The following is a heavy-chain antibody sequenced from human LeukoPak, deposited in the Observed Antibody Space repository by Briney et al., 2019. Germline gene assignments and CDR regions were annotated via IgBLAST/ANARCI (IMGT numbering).Heavy chain of an antibody. D-gene: IGHD6-13*01. CDR3: AKAGSTWSYFQH. CDR1: GFSFSTYS. CDR2: ISQSSSII. J-gene: IGHJ1*01. Sequence: GGSLRLSCEASGFSFSTYSMNWVRQAPGKGLEWISYISQSSSIIFYADSVKGRFTISRDNSKNTLYLQMNSLRAEDTAVYYCAKAGSTWSYFQHWGQGTLVTVSS. V-gene: IGHV3-48*01.